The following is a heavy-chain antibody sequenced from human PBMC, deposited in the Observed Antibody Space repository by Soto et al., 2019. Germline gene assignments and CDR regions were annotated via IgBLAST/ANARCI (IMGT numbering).Heavy chain of an antibody. J-gene: IGHJ5*02. CDR1: GGFLSESY. V-gene: IGHV4-34*01. D-gene: IGHD3-16*01. Sequence: TSETLSLTCAVYGGFLSESYWTWIRQPPGKGLEWVGEINHVGGTNYNPSLKSRVTMSVDTSQNQFSLRLISVTAADTAMYFCVRIRYQLPSSVLWLDPWGQGTPVTVSS. CDR2: INHVGGT. CDR3: VRIRYQLPSSVLWLDP.